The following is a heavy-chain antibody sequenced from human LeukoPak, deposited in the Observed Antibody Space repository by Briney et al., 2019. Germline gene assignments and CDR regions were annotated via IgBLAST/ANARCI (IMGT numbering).Heavy chain of an antibody. CDR2: INPNSGGT. CDR1: GYTFTGYY. D-gene: IGHD2-2*01. Sequence: ASVKVSCKASGYTFTGYYMHWVRQAPGQGLEWMGWINPNSGGTNYAQKFQGRVTMTRDTSISTAYMELSRLRSDDTAVFYCASLPQLLRDDAFDIWGQGTMVTVSS. V-gene: IGHV1-2*02. CDR3: ASLPQLLRDDAFDI. J-gene: IGHJ3*02.